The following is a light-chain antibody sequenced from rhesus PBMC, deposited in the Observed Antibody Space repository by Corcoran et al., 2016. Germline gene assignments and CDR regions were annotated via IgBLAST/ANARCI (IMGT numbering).Light chain of an antibody. J-gene: IGLJ6*01. CDR2: DVS. V-gene: IGLV2S7*01. Sequence: QSAPTQPPSVSGSPGQSVTISCPGPSSDVGGYTYVSWYQQHPGKAPKLLIYDVSKRPSGVSDRFSGSKSGNAVSLTISGLQAEDEADYYCCSYTTSSTLVFGSGTKLTVL. CDR1: SSDVGGYTY. CDR3: CSYTTSSTLV.